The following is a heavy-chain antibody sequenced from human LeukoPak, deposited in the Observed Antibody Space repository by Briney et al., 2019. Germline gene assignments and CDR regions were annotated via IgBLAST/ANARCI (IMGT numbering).Heavy chain of an antibody. Sequence: SETLSLTCAVSGYSISSGYYWCWIRQPPGKGLEWIGNVYQSGITYYNASLKSRVTISVDTSKNQFSLKLNFVTAADTAVYYCARRYSNSYFDYWGQGTLVTVSS. CDR1: GYSISSGYY. V-gene: IGHV4-38-2*01. D-gene: IGHD4-11*01. J-gene: IGHJ4*02. CDR2: VYQSGIT. CDR3: ARRYSNSYFDY.